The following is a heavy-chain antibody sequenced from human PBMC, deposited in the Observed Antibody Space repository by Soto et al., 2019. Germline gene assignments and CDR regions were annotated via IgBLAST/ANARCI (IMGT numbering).Heavy chain of an antibody. CDR2: IRTNTEGGTT. V-gene: IGHV3-15*07. D-gene: IGHD1-20*01. Sequence: GGSLRLSCAASGFNFNIAWLNWVRQGPGKGLEWVGRIRTNTEGGTTDYAAPVKGRFTISRDDSKNSLYLQMNSLKTEDTAVYYCTTDITVAPPIGGRWGQGPLVTVSS. CDR3: TTDITVAPPIGGR. J-gene: IGHJ4*02. CDR1: GFNFNIAW.